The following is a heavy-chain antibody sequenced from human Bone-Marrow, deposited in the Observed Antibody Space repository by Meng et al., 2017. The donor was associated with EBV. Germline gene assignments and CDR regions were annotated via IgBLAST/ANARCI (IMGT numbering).Heavy chain of an antibody. CDR3: ARDPDGQIDY. Sequence: LQQWGAGLFKPSETLSLTGAVYGGFFNGYYWSWIRQPPGKGLEWIGEINHSGSTNYNPSLKSRVTILVDTSKNQFTLKLSSVTVADTAIYYCARDPDGQIDYWGQGTLVTVSS. CDR2: INHSGST. J-gene: IGHJ4*02. V-gene: IGHV4-34*01. CDR1: GGFFNGYY.